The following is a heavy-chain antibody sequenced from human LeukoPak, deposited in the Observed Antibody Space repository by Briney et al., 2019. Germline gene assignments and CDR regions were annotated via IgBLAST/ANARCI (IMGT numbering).Heavy chain of an antibody. CDR3: ARASVTTWSYYYYYMDV. Sequence: PSETLSLTCTVSGYSISSGYYWSWIRPPPGKGLEWIGYIYYSGSTYYNPSLKSRVTISVDTSKNQFSLKLSSVTAADTAVYYCARASVTTWSYYYYYMDVWGKGTTVTVSS. J-gene: IGHJ6*03. CDR1: GYSISSGYY. D-gene: IGHD4-11*01. CDR2: IYYSGST. V-gene: IGHV4-30-4*08.